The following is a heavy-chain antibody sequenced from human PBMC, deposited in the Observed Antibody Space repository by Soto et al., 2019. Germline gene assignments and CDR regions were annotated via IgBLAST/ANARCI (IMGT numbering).Heavy chain of an antibody. CDR3: VRGGTTVATIGDP. D-gene: IGHD4-17*01. J-gene: IGHJ5*02. CDR1: TSTFSRFG. V-gene: IGHV3-48*02. Sequence: EVLLVESGGGLVKSGGSLRLSCAASTSTFSRFGMNWVRRAPGKGLEWISFISPSGVTIYYADSVRGRFTISRDNAKNSLFLQMNTLRDDDTAVYYGVRGGTTVATIGDPWGQGTLVTVSS. CDR2: ISPSGVTI.